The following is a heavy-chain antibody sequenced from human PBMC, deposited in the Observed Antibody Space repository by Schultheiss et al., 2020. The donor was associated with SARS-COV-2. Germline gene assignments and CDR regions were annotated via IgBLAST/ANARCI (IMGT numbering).Heavy chain of an antibody. D-gene: IGHD3-3*01. V-gene: IGHV4-59*01. J-gene: IGHJ4*02. CDR1: GGSISSYY. CDR2: IYYSGST. CDR3: AREHDFWSGYYDYFDY. Sequence: SETLSLTCTVSGGSISSYYWNWIRQPPGKGLEWIGYIYYSGSTNYNPSLKSRVTISVDTSKNQFSLKLSSVTAADTAVYYCAREHDFWSGYYDYFDYWGQGTLVTVSS.